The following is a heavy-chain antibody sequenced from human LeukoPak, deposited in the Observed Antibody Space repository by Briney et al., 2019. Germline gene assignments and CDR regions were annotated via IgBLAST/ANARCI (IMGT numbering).Heavy chain of an antibody. CDR3: AKDSTWAMVRGYFDY. CDR1: GFTSDDYA. CDR2: ISWNSGSI. Sequence: PGRSLRLSCAASGFTSDDYAMHWVRQAPGKGLEWVSGISWNSGSIAYADSVKGRFTISRDNAKNSLYLQMNSLTTEDMALYYCAKDSTWAMVRGYFDYWGQGTLVTVSS. J-gene: IGHJ4*02. D-gene: IGHD3-10*01. V-gene: IGHV3-9*02.